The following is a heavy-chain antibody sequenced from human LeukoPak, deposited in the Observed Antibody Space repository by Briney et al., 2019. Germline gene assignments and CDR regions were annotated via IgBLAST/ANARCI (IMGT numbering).Heavy chain of an antibody. V-gene: IGHV3-15*01. CDR2: IRRKTDGETT. CDR3: VTDLVIKGYFDY. Sequence: GGSLRLSCAASGFTFSSYWMSWVRQAPGKGLEWVGRIRRKTDGETTDHAAPVKGRFTISRDDSKNTLYLQMNSLKTEDTAVYYCVTDLVIKGYFDYWGQGALVTVSS. CDR1: GFTFSSYW. J-gene: IGHJ4*02. D-gene: IGHD2-21*01.